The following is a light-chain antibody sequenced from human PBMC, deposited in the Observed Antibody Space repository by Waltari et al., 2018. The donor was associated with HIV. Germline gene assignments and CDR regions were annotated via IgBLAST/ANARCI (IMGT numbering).Light chain of an antibody. Sequence: QSALTQPPSASGSPGQSVTISCTGTSSDVGGYNYVSWYQQHPGKAPNPLIYAVRKRPSGVPDLFSGSESAHTASLSVSGLQAEEEAEYYCTSYAGSDNLMLFGGGTKVTVL. CDR1: SSDVGGYNY. J-gene: IGLJ2*01. CDR2: AVR. CDR3: TSYAGSDNLML. V-gene: IGLV2-8*01.